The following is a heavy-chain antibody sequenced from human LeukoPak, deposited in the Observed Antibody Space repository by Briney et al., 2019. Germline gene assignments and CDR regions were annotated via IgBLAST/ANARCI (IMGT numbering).Heavy chain of an antibody. V-gene: IGHV3-30*04. CDR2: ISYDGSNK. Sequence: GGSLRLSCAASGFTFSSYAMHWVRQAPGKGLEWVAVISYDGSNKYYADSVKGRFTISRDNSKNTLHLQMNSLRAEDTAVYYCARAAGTGYYGMDVWGQGTTVTVSS. CDR1: GFTFSSYA. J-gene: IGHJ6*02. D-gene: IGHD6-13*01. CDR3: ARAAGTGYYGMDV.